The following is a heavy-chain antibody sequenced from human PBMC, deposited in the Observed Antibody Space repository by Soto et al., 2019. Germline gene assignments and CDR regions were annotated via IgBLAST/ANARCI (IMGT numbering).Heavy chain of an antibody. Sequence: QTLSLTCAISGDSVSSNSAAWNWIRQSPSRGLEWRGRTSYRSKWYNDYAVSVKSRITINPDTSKNQFSLQLNSVTPEDTAVYYCARHGRRYSYGYRWENWFEPWGQGTLVTVS. D-gene: IGHD5-18*01. J-gene: IGHJ5*02. CDR3: ARHGRRYSYGYRWENWFEP. V-gene: IGHV6-1*01. CDR2: TSYRSKWYN. CDR1: GDSVSSNSAA.